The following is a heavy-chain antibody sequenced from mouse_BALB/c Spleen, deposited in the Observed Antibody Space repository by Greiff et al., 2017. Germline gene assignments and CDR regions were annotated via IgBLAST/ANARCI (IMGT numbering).Heavy chain of an antibody. D-gene: IGHD1-1*01. J-gene: IGHJ4*01. CDR1: GFTFSSFG. CDR3: ARDDFYYGSSSYYAMDY. V-gene: IGHV5-17*02. Sequence: EVQVVESGGGLVQPGGSRKLSCAASGFTFSSFGMHWVRQAPEKGLEWVAYISSGSSTIYYADTVKGRFTISRDNPKNTLFLQMTSLRSEDTAMYYCARDDFYYGSSSYYAMDYWGQGTSVTVSS. CDR2: ISSGSSTI.